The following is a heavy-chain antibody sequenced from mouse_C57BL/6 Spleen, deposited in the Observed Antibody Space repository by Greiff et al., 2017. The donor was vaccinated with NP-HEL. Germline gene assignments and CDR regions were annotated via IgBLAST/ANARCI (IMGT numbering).Heavy chain of an antibody. CDR3: ARGLPVYYAMDY. Sequence: VQLVESGAELVRPGASVKLSCKASGYTFTDYYINWVKQRPGQGLEWIARIYPGSGNTYYNEKFKGKATLTAEKSSSTAYMQLSSLTSEDSAVYFCARGLPVYYAMDYWGQGTSVTVSS. CDR1: GYTFTDYY. D-gene: IGHD3-1*01. CDR2: IYPGSGNT. V-gene: IGHV1-76*01. J-gene: IGHJ4*01.